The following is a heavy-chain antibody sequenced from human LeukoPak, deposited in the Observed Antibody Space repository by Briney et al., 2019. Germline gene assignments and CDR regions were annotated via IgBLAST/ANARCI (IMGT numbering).Heavy chain of an antibody. CDR1: GGSISSYY. CDR2: IYTSGST. J-gene: IGHJ5*02. CDR3: ARDLGKDYDFWSGSPPGWFDP. V-gene: IGHV4-4*07. Sequence: SETLSLTCTVSGGSISSYYWSWIRQPAGEGLEWIRRIYTSGSTNYNPSLKSRVTISVDKSKNQFSLKLSSVTAADTAVYYCARDLGKDYDFWSGSPPGWFDPWGQGTLVTVSS. D-gene: IGHD3-3*01.